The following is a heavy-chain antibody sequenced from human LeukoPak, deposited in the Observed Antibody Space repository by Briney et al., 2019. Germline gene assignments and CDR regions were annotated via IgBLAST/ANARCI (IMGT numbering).Heavy chain of an antibody. D-gene: IGHD5-18*01. CDR1: GFTVSSNY. CDR3: ARDVGYRSWFDP. V-gene: IGHV3-53*01. J-gene: IGHJ5*02. CDR2: IYSGGST. Sequence: GGSLRLSCAASGFTVSSNYMSWVRQAPGKGLEWVSVIYSGGSTYYADSVKGRFTISRDNARNSLYLQMSSLRAEDTAVYYCARDVGYRSWFDPWGQGTLVTVSS.